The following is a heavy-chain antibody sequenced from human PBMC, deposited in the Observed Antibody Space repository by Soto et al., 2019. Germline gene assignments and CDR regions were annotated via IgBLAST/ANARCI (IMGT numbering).Heavy chain of an antibody. D-gene: IGHD5-12*01. CDR3: AREGSYSAYNFAHGIQLWSFDF. CDR2: IFSSGST. Sequence: SETLSLTCTVSGDSVSSHYWSWIRQPAGRGLEWIGRIFSSGSTSFNPSLESRVAMSVDTSKNHFSLNLSSVTAADMAVYYCAREGSYSAYNFAHGIQLWSFDFWGQGALVTVSS. J-gene: IGHJ4*02. CDR1: GDSVSSHY. V-gene: IGHV4-4*07.